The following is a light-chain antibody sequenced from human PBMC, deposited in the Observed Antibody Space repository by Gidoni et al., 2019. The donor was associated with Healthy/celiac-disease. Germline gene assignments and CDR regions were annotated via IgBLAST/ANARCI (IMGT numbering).Light chain of an antibody. V-gene: IGKV1-33*01. CDR3: QQYDNIPYT. CDR2: DAS. CDR1: QDISNY. Sequence: DIQMTQSPSSLSASVGDRVTITCQASQDISNYLNWYQQKPGKAPKLLIYDASNLQTGVPSRFSGSGSGTDFTLTISSLQPEDFATYYCQQYDNIPYTFGQGTKLEIK. J-gene: IGKJ2*01.